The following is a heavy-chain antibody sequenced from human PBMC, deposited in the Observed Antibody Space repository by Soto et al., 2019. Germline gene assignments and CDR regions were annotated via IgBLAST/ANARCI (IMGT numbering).Heavy chain of an antibody. CDR1: GYTFTSYG. D-gene: IGHD3-16*01. J-gene: IGHJ3*02. V-gene: IGHV1-18*01. CDR3: AGSLGPYYDYIWGGNAFDI. CDR2: ISAYNGNT. Sequence: QVQLVQSGAEVKKPGASVKVSCKASGYTFTSYGISWVRQAPGQGLEWMGWISAYNGNTNYAQKLQGRVTMTTDTSTSTAYMELRSLRSDYTAVYYCAGSLGPYYDYIWGGNAFDIWGQGTMVTVSS.